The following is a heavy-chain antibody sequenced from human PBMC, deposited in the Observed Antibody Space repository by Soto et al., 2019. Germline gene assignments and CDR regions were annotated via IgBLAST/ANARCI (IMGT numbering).Heavy chain of an antibody. J-gene: IGHJ6*03. V-gene: IGHV4-59*08. CDR1: GGSISSYY. D-gene: IGHD3-10*01. CDR3: ARGELLFDYYYYYYMDV. Sequence: SETLSLTCTVSGGSISSYYWSWIRQPPGKGLEWIGYIYYSGSTNYNPSLKSRVTISVDTSKNQFSLKLSSVTAADTAVYYCARGELLFDYYYYYYMDVWGKGTTVTVSS. CDR2: IYYSGST.